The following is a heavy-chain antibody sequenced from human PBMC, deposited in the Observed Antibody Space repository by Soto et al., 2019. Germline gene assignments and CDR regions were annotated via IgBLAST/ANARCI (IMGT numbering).Heavy chain of an antibody. CDR2: ISYDGSSK. CDR3: AKWGVAALVPNWFDP. Sequence: PGGSLRLSCAASGFNFSSYGMHWIRQAPGKGLEWVAVISYDGSSKLYVDSVKGRFSISRDNSKNTLYLQMNSLRAEDTAVYYCAKWGVAALVPNWFDPWGQGTRVTVSS. D-gene: IGHD6-6*01. CDR1: GFNFSSYG. V-gene: IGHV3-30*18. J-gene: IGHJ5*02.